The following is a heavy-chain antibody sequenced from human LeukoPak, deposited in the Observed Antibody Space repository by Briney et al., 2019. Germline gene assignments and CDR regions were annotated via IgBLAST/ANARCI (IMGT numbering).Heavy chain of an antibody. CDR2: IDNSGAYT. J-gene: IGHJ4*02. Sequence: QAGGSLRPSCAASGFIFSNYAMSWVRQAPGKGLEWVSAIDNSGAYTWYADSVKGRFTISKDSSSTILYLQMNSLRAEDAAVYFCAKGSAAGRPYYFDYWGQGTLVTVSS. CDR3: AKGSAAGRPYYFDY. D-gene: IGHD6-25*01. V-gene: IGHV3-23*01. CDR1: GFIFSNYA.